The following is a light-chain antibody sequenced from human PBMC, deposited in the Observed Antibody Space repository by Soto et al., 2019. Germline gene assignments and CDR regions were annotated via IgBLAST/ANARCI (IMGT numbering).Light chain of an antibody. V-gene: IGLV2-23*01. J-gene: IGLJ2*01. Sequence: SALTQPASVSGSPGQSITISCTGTSSDVGNYNLVSWYQQHPGKAPKLMIYEGSKRPSGVSNRFSGSKSGNTASLTISGLQAEDEADYYCCSYAGSSTHVVFGGGTKLTVL. CDR3: CSYAGSSTHVV. CDR1: SSDVGNYNL. CDR2: EGS.